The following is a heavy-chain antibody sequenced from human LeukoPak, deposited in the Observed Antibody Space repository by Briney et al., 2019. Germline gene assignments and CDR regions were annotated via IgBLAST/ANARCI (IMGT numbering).Heavy chain of an antibody. J-gene: IGHJ3*02. CDR2: IVVGSGNT. D-gene: IGHD1-14*01. V-gene: IGHV1-58*01. Sequence: SVKVSCKASGFTFITSAVQWVRQARGQQLEWIGWIVVGSGNTNYAQKFQGRVTITRDMSTSTAYMELSSLRSEDTAVYYCAAATGTPAGSYVFDIWGQGTMVTVSS. CDR3: AAATGTPAGSYVFDI. CDR1: GFTFITSA.